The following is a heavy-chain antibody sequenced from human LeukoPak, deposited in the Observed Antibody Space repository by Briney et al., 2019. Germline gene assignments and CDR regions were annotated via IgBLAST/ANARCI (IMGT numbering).Heavy chain of an antibody. CDR1: GFSSHIYV. CDR2: INDNGDNI. V-gene: IGHV3-23*01. Sequence: GGSLRLSCVASGFSSHIYVMSWVRQAPGKGLEWVSSINDNGDNINYADSVKGRFSISRDNSKSTLYLQMNSLRAEDTAVYYCVDIVATGDFDYWGQGTLVTVSS. D-gene: IGHD5-12*01. CDR3: VDIVATGDFDY. J-gene: IGHJ4*02.